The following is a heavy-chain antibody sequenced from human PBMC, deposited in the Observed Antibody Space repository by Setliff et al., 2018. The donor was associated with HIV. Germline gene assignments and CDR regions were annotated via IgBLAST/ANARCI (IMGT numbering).Heavy chain of an antibody. Sequence: PSETLSLTCTVSGGSIGGFYWNWIRQSAGKGLEWIGSIYHSGSTYYNPSLKSRVIISVDTSKNQFSLKLNSVTAADTAIYYCARAGMGALRSLFDYWGQGTLVTVSS. CDR2: IYHSGST. CDR1: GGSIGGFY. D-gene: IGHD1-26*01. CDR3: ARAGMGALRSLFDY. J-gene: IGHJ4*02. V-gene: IGHV4-38-2*02.